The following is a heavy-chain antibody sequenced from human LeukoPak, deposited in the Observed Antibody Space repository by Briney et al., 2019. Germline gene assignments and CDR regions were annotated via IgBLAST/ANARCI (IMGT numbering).Heavy chain of an antibody. Sequence: SETLSLTCTVSGGSISSSSHYWAWIRQPPGKRLEWIGSIYYSGATYYNPSLKSRVTISVDTSKNQFSLKLSSVTAADTAVYYCARGGSGYDVDYWGQGTLVTVSS. D-gene: IGHD5-12*01. CDR1: GGSISSSSHY. CDR3: ARGGSGYDVDY. J-gene: IGHJ4*02. CDR2: IYYSGAT. V-gene: IGHV4-39*01.